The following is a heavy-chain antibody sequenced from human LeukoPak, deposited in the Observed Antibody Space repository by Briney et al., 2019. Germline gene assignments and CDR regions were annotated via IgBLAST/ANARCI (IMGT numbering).Heavy chain of an antibody. CDR1: GFTVSSNY. V-gene: IGHV3-53*01. Sequence: PGGSLRLSCAASGFTVSSNYMSWARQAPRKGLEWVSVIYSGGSTYYADSVKRRFIISRDNSKNTLYLQMNSLRAEDTAVYYCAREIWGPMVRGVFDYWGQGTLVTVSS. CDR3: AREIWGPMVRGVFDY. CDR2: IYSGGST. J-gene: IGHJ4*02. D-gene: IGHD3-10*01.